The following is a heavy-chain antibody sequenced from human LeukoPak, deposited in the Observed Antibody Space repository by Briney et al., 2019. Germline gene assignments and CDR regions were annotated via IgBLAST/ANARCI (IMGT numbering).Heavy chain of an antibody. Sequence: GGSLRLSCAASGFTFSSYAMHWVRQAPGKGLEWVAVISYDGSNKYYADSVKGRFTISRDNSKNTLYLQMNSLRAEDTAVYYCARGITSLGLDVWGKGTTVTVSS. V-gene: IGHV3-30*01. CDR1: GFTFSSYA. D-gene: IGHD3-10*01. J-gene: IGHJ6*04. CDR3: ARGITSLGLDV. CDR2: ISYDGSNK.